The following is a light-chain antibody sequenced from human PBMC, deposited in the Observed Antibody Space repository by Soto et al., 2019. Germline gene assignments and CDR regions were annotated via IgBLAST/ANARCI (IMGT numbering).Light chain of an antibody. V-gene: IGKV1-17*01. CDR2: AAS. CDR1: QGIRNE. Sequence: DIQMTKSPSSLSASVGDRFPITCRASQGIRNELAWYQQKPGKATKRLIYAASSLQSGVPSGFSGSGSGTEFTLTISSLQPEDFATYYCLQHNNYPRTVGQGTKVDIK. CDR3: LQHNNYPRT. J-gene: IGKJ1*01.